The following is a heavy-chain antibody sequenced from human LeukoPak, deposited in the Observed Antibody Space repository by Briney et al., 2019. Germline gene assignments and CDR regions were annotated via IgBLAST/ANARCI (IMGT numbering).Heavy chain of an antibody. CDR3: AKDRGYSGYARIVY. V-gene: IGHV3-30*18. CDR1: GFTFSSYG. J-gene: IGHJ4*02. D-gene: IGHD5-12*01. CDR2: ISYDGSNK. Sequence: PGRSLRLSCAASGFTFSSYGMHWVRQAPGKGLEWVAVISYDGSNKYYADSVKGRFTISRDNSKNTLYLQMNSLRAEDTAVYYCAKDRGYSGYARIVYWGQGTLVTVSS.